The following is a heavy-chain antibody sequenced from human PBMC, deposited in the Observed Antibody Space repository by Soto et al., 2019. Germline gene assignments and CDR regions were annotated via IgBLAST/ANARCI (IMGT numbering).Heavy chain of an antibody. D-gene: IGHD3-16*01. Sequence: QVQLVQSGADVKKPGSSVKVSCKTSGGPFGSSAISWVRQAPAQGLEWMGEIIPVFDKANYAQNFQGRLTITVAEPTGTVFMQLSSLRSEDTAVYFCARLRRDWGDAFDLWGLGTFVTVSS. J-gene: IGHJ3*01. CDR1: GGPFGSSA. V-gene: IGHV1-69*01. CDR2: IIPVFDKA. CDR3: ARLRRDWGDAFDL.